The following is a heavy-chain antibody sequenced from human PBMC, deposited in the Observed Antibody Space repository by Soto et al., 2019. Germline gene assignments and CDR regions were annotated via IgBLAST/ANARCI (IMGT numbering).Heavy chain of an antibody. CDR2: TYYRSKWYN. CDR3: ARDGYCSSTSCYRYYYYGIDV. CDR1: GDSVSSNSAA. V-gene: IGHV6-1*01. Sequence: SQTLSLTCAISGDSVSSNSAAWNWIRQSPSRGLEWLGRTYYRSKWYNDYAVSVKSRITINPDTSKNQFSLQLNSVTPEDTAVYYCARDGYCSSTSCYRYYYYGIDVCGQRTTVTVSS. J-gene: IGHJ6*02. D-gene: IGHD2-2*03.